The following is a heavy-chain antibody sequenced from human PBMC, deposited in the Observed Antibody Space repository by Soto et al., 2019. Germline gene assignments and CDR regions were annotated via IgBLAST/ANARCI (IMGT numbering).Heavy chain of an antibody. J-gene: IGHJ6*02. V-gene: IGHV3-21*01. CDR3: ASRTVTTYYYYYGMDV. CDR1: GFTFSSYS. D-gene: IGHD4-4*01. CDR2: ISSSSSYI. Sequence: EVQLVESGGGLVKPGGSLRLSCAASGFTFSSYSMNWVRQAPGKGLEWVSSISSSSSYIYYADSVKGRFTISRDNAKNSLYVQMNSLRAEDTAVYYCASRTVTTYYYYYGMDVWGQGTTVTVSS.